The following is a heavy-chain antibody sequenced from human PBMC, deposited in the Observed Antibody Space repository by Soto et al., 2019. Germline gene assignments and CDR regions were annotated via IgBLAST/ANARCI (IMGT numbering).Heavy chain of an antibody. CDR1: GYTLTELS. CDR3: ATDPVNLYSGTPGPGSY. J-gene: IGHJ4*02. Sequence: ASVKVSCTVSGYTLTELSMHWVRQAPGKGLEWMGGFDPEDGETIYAQKFQGRVTMTEDTSTDTAYMELSSLRSEDTAVYYCATDPVNLYSGTPGPGSYWGQGTLVTVSS. D-gene: IGHD1-26*01. CDR2: FDPEDGET. V-gene: IGHV1-24*01.